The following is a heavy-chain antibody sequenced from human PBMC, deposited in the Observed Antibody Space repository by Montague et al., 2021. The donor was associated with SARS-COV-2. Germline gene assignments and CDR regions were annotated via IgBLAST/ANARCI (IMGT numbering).Heavy chain of an antibody. D-gene: IGHD3-16*01. V-gene: IGHV3-23*03. CDR3: AKGAYKFDY. Sequence: SRRLSCAASGFPFSTYALSWVRQAPGKGLEWVSVIYGGGTTTYYADSVKGRFTISRDNSKNTVYMQMDSLKAEDTAVYYCAKGAYKFDYWGQGTLVTVSS. J-gene: IGHJ4*02. CDR2: IYGGGTTT. CDR1: GFPFSTYA.